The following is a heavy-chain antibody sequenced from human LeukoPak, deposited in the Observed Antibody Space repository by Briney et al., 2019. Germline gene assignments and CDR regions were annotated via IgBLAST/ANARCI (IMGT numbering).Heavy chain of an antibody. CDR2: INPNSGGT. D-gene: IGHD3-3*02. J-gene: IGHJ4*02. Sequence: ASVKVSCKASGYTFTGYYMHWVRQAPGQGLEWMGWINPNSGGTNYAQKFQGRVTMTRDTSISTAYMELSRLRPDDTAVYYCARDLGSIFGVVMKRWGQGTLVTVSS. CDR1: GYTFTGYY. V-gene: IGHV1-2*02. CDR3: ARDLGSIFGVVMKR.